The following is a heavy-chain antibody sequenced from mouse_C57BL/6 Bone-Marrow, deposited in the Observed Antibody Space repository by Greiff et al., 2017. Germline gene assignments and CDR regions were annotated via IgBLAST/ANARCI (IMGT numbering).Heavy chain of an antibody. D-gene: IGHD1-1*01. CDR2: INYDGSST. V-gene: IGHV5-16*01. CDR3: ARVLITTVVATHWYFDV. J-gene: IGHJ1*03. Sequence: EVQLVESEGGLVQPGSSMKLSCTASGFTFSDYYMAWVRQVPEKGLEWVANINYDGSSTYYLDSLKSRFIISRDNAMNILYLQMSSLKSEDTATYYCARVLITTVVATHWYFDVWGTGTTVTVSS. CDR1: GFTFSDYY.